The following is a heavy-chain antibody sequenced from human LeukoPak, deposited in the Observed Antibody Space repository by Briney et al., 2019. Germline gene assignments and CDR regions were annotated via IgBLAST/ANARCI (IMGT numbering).Heavy chain of an antibody. J-gene: IGHJ5*02. Sequence: PSETLSLTCTVSGGSISSYYWGWIRQPPGRGLEWIGSIYYSGSTYYNPSLKSRVTISVDTSKSQFSLNLTSVTAADTAVYYCARHSSSWYSSFDPWGQGTLVTVSS. CDR2: IYYSGST. CDR1: GGSISSYY. V-gene: IGHV4-39*01. D-gene: IGHD6-13*01. CDR3: ARHSSSWYSSFDP.